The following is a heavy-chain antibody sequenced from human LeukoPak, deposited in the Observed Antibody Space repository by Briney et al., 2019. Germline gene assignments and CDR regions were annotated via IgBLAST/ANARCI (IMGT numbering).Heavy chain of an antibody. J-gene: IGHJ4*02. D-gene: IGHD6-13*01. Sequence: APVKVSCKASGYTFTSYYMHWVRQAPGQGLEWMGIINPSGGSTSYAQKFQGRVTMTRDTSTSTVYMELSSLRSEDTAVYYCARVLGGAAAGTELNLSYWGQGTLVTVSS. CDR1: GYTFTSYY. V-gene: IGHV1-46*01. CDR3: ARVLGGAAAGTELNLSY. CDR2: INPSGGST.